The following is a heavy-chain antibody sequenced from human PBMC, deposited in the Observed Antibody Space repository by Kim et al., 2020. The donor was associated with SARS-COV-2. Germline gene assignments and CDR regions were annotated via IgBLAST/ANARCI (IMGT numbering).Heavy chain of an antibody. CDR3: ASTFDFWSGYYYYYGMDV. CDR2: IIPIFGTA. V-gene: IGHV1-69*13. J-gene: IGHJ6*02. CDR1: GGTFSSYA. Sequence: SVKVSCKASGGTFSSYAISWVRQAPGQGLEWMGGIIPIFGTANYAQKFQGRVTITADESTSTAYMELSSLRSEDTAVYYCASTFDFWSGYYYYYGMDVWGQGTTVTVSS. D-gene: IGHD3-3*01.